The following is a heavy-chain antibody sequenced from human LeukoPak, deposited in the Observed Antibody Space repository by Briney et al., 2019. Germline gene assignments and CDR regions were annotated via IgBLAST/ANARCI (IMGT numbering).Heavy chain of an antibody. Sequence: SVKVSCKASGYTFTSYAMNWVRQAPGQGLEWMGWINTNTGNPTYAQGFTGRFVFSLDTSVSTAYLQITSLKAEDTAVYYCARRRVVGRMAGYWFDPWGQGTLVTVSS. CDR2: INTNTGNP. V-gene: IGHV7-4-1*02. D-gene: IGHD2-15*01. CDR3: ARRRVVGRMAGYWFDP. J-gene: IGHJ5*02. CDR1: GYTFTSYA.